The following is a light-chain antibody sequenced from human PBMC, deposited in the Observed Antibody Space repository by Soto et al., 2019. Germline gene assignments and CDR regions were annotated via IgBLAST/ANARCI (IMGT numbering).Light chain of an antibody. V-gene: IGLV1-40*01. CDR1: SSNIGAGYD. Sequence: QSVLTQPPSVSGAPGQGVTISCTGSSSNIGAGYDVHWYQQLPGAAPKLLIFGNDNRPSGVPDRFSGSRSGTSASLAITGLQSEDEADYYCAAWDDSLNGHVVFGGGTKVTVL. CDR2: GND. CDR3: AAWDDSLNGHVV. J-gene: IGLJ2*01.